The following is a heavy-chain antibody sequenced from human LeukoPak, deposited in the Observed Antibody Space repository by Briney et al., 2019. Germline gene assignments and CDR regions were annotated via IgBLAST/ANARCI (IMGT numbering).Heavy chain of an antibody. CDR2: IYYSGST. CDR1: GGSISSYY. CDR3: AGQNPFHFDY. V-gene: IGHV4-59*01. Sequence: PSETLSLTCTVSGGSISSYYWSWIRQPPGKGLEWIGYIYYSGSTNYNPSLKSRVTISVDTSKNQFSLKLSSVTAADTAVYYCAGQNPFHFDYWGQGTLVTVSS. J-gene: IGHJ4*02. D-gene: IGHD2-21*01.